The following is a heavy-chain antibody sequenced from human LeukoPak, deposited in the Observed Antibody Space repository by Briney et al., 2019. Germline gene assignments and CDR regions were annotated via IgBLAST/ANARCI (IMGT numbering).Heavy chain of an antibody. V-gene: IGHV3-30-3*01. Sequence: GGSLRLSCAASGFTFIDYAMHWVRQVPGKGLEWVAVISYDGSDKYYADSVKGRFTISRDNSKNTLCLRMNSLRVEGTAVYYCARNGEQLDYWGLGTLVTVSS. J-gene: IGHJ4*02. D-gene: IGHD4-17*01. CDR3: ARNGEQLDY. CDR2: ISYDGSDK. CDR1: GFTFIDYA.